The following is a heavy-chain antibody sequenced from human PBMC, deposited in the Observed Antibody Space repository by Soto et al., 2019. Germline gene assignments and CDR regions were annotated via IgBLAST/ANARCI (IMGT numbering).Heavy chain of an antibody. CDR3: ARRTGYGGNSELDY. V-gene: IGHV1-18*01. CDR1: NYAFSSYG. J-gene: IGHJ4*02. Sequence: SVKVSCKASNYAFSSYGIMWVRQAPAQGLECMGWISAGKGNTNYAQRFQGRITMTTDTSTSTAYMELSSLRSEDTAVYYCARRTGYGGNSELDYWGQGTLVTVSS. D-gene: IGHD4-17*01. CDR2: ISAGKGNT.